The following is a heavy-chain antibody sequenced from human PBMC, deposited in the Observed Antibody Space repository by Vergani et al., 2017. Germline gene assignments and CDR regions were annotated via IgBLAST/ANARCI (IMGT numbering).Heavy chain of an antibody. CDR2: INPNSGGT. J-gene: IGHJ4*02. V-gene: IGHV1-2*02. CDR1: GYTFTGYY. D-gene: IGHD2-15*01. CDR3: SRDWGLGRVAARCY. Sequence: QVQLVQSGAEVKKPGASVKVSCKASGYTFTGYYMHWVRQAPGQGLEWMGWINPNSGGTNYAQKFQGRVTMTRDTAISTAYMELSRLSSDATAGYFWSRDWGLGRVAARCYWGQGTLVTVSS.